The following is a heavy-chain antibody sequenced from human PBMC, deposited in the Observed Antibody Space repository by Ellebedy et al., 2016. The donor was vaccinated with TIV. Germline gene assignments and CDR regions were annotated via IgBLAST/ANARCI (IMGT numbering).Heavy chain of an antibody. CDR3: ARNPPTYNWVDS. V-gene: IGHV4-39*01. CDR1: GGSLSRSSYY. CDR2: IYYIGDT. Sequence: PSETLSLTCTVSGGSLSRSSYYWGWFRQPPGKGLEWIGNIYYIGDTDYNPSLKSRVTISVDTSKNQFSLKLRSVTAADTAVYYCARNPPTYNWVDSWGQGTLVTVSS. J-gene: IGHJ5*01.